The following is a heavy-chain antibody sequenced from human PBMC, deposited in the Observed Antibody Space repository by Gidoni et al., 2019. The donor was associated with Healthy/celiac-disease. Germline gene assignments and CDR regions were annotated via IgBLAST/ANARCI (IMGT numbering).Heavy chain of an antibody. CDR3: AREWVDTAKNYYYYYGMDV. J-gene: IGHJ6*02. Sequence: EVQLVEYGGGLVQPGGSLRLSCAASGFTVSSNYMSWVRQAPGKGLEWVSVIDSGGSTYYADSVKGRFTISRDNAKNTLYLHMNSLRAEDTAVYYCAREWVDTAKNYYYYYGMDVWGQGTTVTVSS. CDR2: IDSGGST. CDR1: GFTVSSNY. D-gene: IGHD5-18*01. V-gene: IGHV3-66*02.